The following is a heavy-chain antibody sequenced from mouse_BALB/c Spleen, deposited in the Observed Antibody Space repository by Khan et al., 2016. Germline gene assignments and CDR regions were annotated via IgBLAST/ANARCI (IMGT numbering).Heavy chain of an antibody. D-gene: IGHD2-1*01. CDR3: ARGGGNYTNY. Sequence: EVQLQESGPGLVKPSQSLSLTCSVTGYSITSGSYWNWIRQFPGNKLEWMGYISSDGINYYSPSLKNRISITRDTSKNKFLLKLNSVTTEDTATYYVARGGGNYTNYWGQGTTLTVSS. V-gene: IGHV3-6*02. CDR1: GYSITSGSY. CDR2: ISSDGIN. J-gene: IGHJ2*01.